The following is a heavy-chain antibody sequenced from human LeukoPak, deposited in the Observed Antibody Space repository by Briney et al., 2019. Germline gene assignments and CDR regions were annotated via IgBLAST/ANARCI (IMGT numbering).Heavy chain of an antibody. J-gene: IGHJ4*02. CDR1: GGSFSGYY. D-gene: IGHD1-26*01. Sequence: SETLSLTCAVYGGSFSGYYWSWIRQPPGKGLEWIGEINHSGSTNYNPSLKSRVTISVDTSKNQFSLKLSSVTAADPAVYYCARGYSGSYFPFGYWGQGTLVTVSS. CDR3: ARGYSGSYFPFGY. CDR2: INHSGST. V-gene: IGHV4-34*01.